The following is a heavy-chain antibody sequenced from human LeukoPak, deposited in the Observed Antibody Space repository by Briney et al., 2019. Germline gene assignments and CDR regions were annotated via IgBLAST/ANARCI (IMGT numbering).Heavy chain of an antibody. Sequence: GGSLRLSCAASGFTFSSYSMKWVRQAPGKGLEWVSYISNSGSTTYYADSVKGRFTISRDNAKNSLSLQMNSLRAEDTAVYFCARGFTGWVTSPIDYWGQGTLVTVSS. V-gene: IGHV3-48*04. J-gene: IGHJ4*02. CDR2: ISNSGSTT. D-gene: IGHD2-2*01. CDR3: ARGFTGWVTSPIDY. CDR1: GFTFSSYS.